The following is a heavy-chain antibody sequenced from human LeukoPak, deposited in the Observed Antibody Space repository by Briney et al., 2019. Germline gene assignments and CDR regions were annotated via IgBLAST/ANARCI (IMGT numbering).Heavy chain of an antibody. D-gene: IGHD6-13*01. J-gene: IGHJ5*02. CDR1: GYSFSNYW. CDR3: ARLGSSSWYIYP. CDR2: IYPGDSDT. V-gene: IGHV5-51*01. Sequence: GESLKISCKGFGYSFSNYWVGWVRQMPGKGLEWMGIIYPGDSDTRYSPSFQGQVTISADKSISTAYLQWSSLKASDTAMYYCARLGSSSWYIYPWGQGTLVTVSS.